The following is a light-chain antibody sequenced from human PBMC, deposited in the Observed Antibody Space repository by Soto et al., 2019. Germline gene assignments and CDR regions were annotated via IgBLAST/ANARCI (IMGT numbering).Light chain of an antibody. CDR1: QGISTW. CDR2: AAS. CDR3: QQAKSPQT. J-gene: IGKJ3*01. V-gene: IGKV1-12*01. Sequence: DIQMTQSPSSVSASVGDRVTITCRASQGISTWLTWYQQKPGEGPKLLIYAASNLHSGVPPRFSGSGAGTEFTLTISGLQPEDFATYYCQQAKSPQTFGTGTKVDIK.